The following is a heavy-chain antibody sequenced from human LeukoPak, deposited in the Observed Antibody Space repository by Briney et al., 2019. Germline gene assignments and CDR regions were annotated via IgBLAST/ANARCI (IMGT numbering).Heavy chain of an antibody. J-gene: IGHJ6*02. D-gene: IGHD3-22*01. V-gene: IGHV3-23*01. CDR2: ISGSGGST. CDR3: AKFVGVYDSSGYPYYYYGMDV. Sequence: GGSLRLSCAASGFTFSSYAMSWVRQPPGKGLEWVSAISGSGGSTYYADSVKGRFTISRDNSKNTLYLQMNSLRAEDTAVYYCAKFVGVYDSSGYPYYYYGMDVWGQGTTVTVSS. CDR1: GFTFSSYA.